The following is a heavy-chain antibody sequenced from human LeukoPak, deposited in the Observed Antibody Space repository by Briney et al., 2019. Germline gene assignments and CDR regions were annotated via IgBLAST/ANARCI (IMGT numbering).Heavy chain of an antibody. V-gene: IGHV4-39*01. CDR1: GGSISSSSYY. CDR2: IYYSGST. J-gene: IGHJ4*02. D-gene: IGHD3-22*01. CDR3: ARQVRDSSPGLYFDY. Sequence: SETLSLTCTVSGGSISSSSYYWGWIRQPPGKGLEWIGSIYYSGSTYYNPSLKSRVTISVDTSKNQFSLKLSSVTAADTAVYYCARQVRDSSPGLYFDYWGQGTLVTVSS.